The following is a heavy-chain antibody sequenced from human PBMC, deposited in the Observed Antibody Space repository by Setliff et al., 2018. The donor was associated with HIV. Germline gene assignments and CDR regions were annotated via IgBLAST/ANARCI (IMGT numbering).Heavy chain of an antibody. Sequence: SETLSLTCAVYGGSFSGYYWSWIRQPPGKGLEWIGEINHSGSTNYNPSLKSRVTISVDTSKNQFSLKLTSMTAADTAVYYCARVGYYDTSFDYWGQGTLVTVS. CDR2: INHSGST. CDR1: GGSFSGYY. CDR3: ARVGYYDTSFDY. V-gene: IGHV4-34*01. J-gene: IGHJ4*02. D-gene: IGHD3-22*01.